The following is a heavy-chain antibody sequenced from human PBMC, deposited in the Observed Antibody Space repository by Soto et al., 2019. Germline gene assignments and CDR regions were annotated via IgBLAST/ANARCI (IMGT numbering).Heavy chain of an antibody. CDR3: AKKGQGTYHLEY. Sequence: EVQLLESGGGLVQPGGSLRLSCAASGFTFSSYGMSWVRQAPGKGLEWVSGISGSGGSTYYADSVKGRFTISRDNSKNTLYLQMNSLRAEDTAVYYCAKKGQGTYHLEYWGQGTLVTVSS. CDR1: GFTFSSYG. V-gene: IGHV3-23*01. D-gene: IGHD2-2*01. J-gene: IGHJ4*02. CDR2: ISGSGGST.